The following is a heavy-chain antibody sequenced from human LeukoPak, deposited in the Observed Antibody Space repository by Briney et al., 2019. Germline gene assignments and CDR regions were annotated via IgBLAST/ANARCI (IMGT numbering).Heavy chain of an antibody. D-gene: IGHD3-10*01. CDR3: AKAPLDYYGSGSYFPSFDY. J-gene: IGHJ4*02. V-gene: IGHV3-23*01. CDR2: ISGSGGST. CDR1: GFTVSSNY. Sequence: GGSLRLSCAASGFTVSSNYMSWVRQAPGKGLEWVSAISGSGGSTYYADSVKGRFTISRDNSKNTLYLQMNSLRAEDTAVYYCAKAPLDYYGSGSYFPSFDYWGQGALVTVSS.